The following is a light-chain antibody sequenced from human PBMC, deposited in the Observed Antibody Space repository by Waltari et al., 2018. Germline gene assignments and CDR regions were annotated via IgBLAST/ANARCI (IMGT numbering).Light chain of an antibody. CDR3: GTWDSSLSGAV. CDR2: EDT. Sequence: QSVLTQPPSVSAAPGQRVTIPCSGGSPKIGKNYVSWYRQFPGSAPKLPIYEDTERPAGVPGRFSGSKSGTSATLDITGLQPGDEAEYYCGTWDSSLSGAVFGGGTLLTVL. CDR1: SPKIGKNY. V-gene: IGLV1-51*02. J-gene: IGLJ7*01.